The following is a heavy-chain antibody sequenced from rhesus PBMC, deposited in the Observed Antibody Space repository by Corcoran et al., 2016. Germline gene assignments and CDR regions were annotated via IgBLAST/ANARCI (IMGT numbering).Heavy chain of an antibody. J-gene: IGHJ5-2*02. Sequence: EVQLVESGGGLAKPGGSLRLSGAASGFTFSSYWMNWVRQTPGGGLECISAINGGGVRTYYADSVKGRFTISRDNSKHTLSLQMNSLRAEDTAVYYCAKGSSLDVWGRGVLVTVSS. V-gene: IGHV3S42*01. CDR2: INGGGVRT. CDR3: AKGSSLDV. CDR1: GFTFSSYW.